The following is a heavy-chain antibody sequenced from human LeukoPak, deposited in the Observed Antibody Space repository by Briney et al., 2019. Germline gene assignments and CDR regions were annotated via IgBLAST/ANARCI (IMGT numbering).Heavy chain of an antibody. J-gene: IGHJ4*02. D-gene: IGHD2-15*01. Sequence: PGGSLRLSCAASGFTVSSDYMSWVRQAPGKGLEWVSVIYSGGSTYYADSVKGRFTISRDNAENSLFLQMNSLRAEDTAVYYCARGDCNGGSCYLSLTTIDYWGQGTLVTVSS. V-gene: IGHV3-53*03. CDR1: GFTVSSDY. CDR3: ARGDCNGGSCYLSLTTIDY. CDR2: IYSGGST.